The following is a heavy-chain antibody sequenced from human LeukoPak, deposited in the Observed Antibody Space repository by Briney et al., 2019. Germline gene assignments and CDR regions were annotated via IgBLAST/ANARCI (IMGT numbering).Heavy chain of an antibody. CDR2: IYYSGST. CDR1: GGSISSYY. CDR3: ARDGSGSSYYYYYYMDV. V-gene: IGHV4-59*01. Sequence: SETLSLTCTVSGGSISSYYWSWIRQPPGKGLEWMGYIYYSGSTNYNPSLKSRVTISQDTSKNQFSLKLSSVTAADTAVYYCARDGSGSSYYYYYYMDVWGKGTTVTISS. J-gene: IGHJ6*03. D-gene: IGHD3-10*01.